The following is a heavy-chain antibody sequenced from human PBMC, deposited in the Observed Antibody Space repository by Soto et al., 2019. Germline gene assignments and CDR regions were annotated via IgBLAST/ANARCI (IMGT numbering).Heavy chain of an antibody. V-gene: IGHV5-51*01. CDR1: GDSFTNYW. CDR3: AKVSWPAAGNKQFDY. CDR2: IYPGDSDS. D-gene: IGHD6-13*01. J-gene: IGHJ4*02. Sequence: PGESLKISCKASGDSFTNYWIDWVREMPGKGLAWMGIIYPGDSDSSYSPSFQGQVTISVDKSISTAYLQWSSLKASDTAMYDWAKVSWPAAGNKQFDYLEQGTLGTASS.